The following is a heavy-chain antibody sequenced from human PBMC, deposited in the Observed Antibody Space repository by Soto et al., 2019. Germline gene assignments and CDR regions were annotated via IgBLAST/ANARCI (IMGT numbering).Heavy chain of an antibody. D-gene: IGHD6-13*01. CDR1: GYTFTRYA. CDR2: INAGNGNT. J-gene: IGHJ4*02. V-gene: IGHV1-3*01. CDR3: AIGTYSSSWYGY. Sequence: XSVKVSLKASGYTFTRYAMHWVRQAPGQRLEWMGWINAGNGNTKYSQKFQGRVTITRDTSASTAYMELSSLRSEDTAVYYCAIGTYSSSWYGYWGQGTLVTVSS.